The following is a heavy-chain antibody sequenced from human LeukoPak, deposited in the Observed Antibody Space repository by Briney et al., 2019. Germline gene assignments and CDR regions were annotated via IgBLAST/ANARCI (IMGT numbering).Heavy chain of an antibody. V-gene: IGHV5-51*01. CDR1: GYSFTSYW. D-gene: IGHD6-19*01. CDR3: ARHAGYSSGWYREADY. J-gene: IGHJ4*02. Sequence: GESLKISCKGSGYSFTSYWIGWVRQMPGKGLEWMGIIYPGDSDTRYSPSFKGQVIISADKSISTAYLQWTSLKGSDTGMYYCARHAGYSSGWYREADYWGQGTLVTVSS. CDR2: IYPGDSDT.